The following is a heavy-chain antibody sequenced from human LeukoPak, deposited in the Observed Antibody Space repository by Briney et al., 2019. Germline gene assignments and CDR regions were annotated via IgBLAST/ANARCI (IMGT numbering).Heavy chain of an antibody. CDR1: RITFTYW. Sequence: GGSLRLSCAASRITFTYWMSWVREAPGKGLEWVANIKQDGSEKYYVDSVKGRFTISRDNAKKSLFLQMNSLRAQDTAVYYCASSFSDDFWSGHFWGQGTLVTVSS. CDR2: IKQDGSEK. CDR3: ASSFSDDFWSGHF. V-gene: IGHV3-7*01. D-gene: IGHD3-3*01. J-gene: IGHJ4*02.